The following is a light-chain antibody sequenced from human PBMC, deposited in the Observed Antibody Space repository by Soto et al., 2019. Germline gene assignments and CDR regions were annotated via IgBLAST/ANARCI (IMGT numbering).Light chain of an antibody. V-gene: IGKV1-5*03. J-gene: IGKJ2*01. CDR2: KAS. CDR3: QHCNSYPYT. Sequence: DIQMTQSPSTLSASVGDRVTITCRASQNINTWLAWYQQRPGKAPNLLIYKASSLESGVSSRFSGGGSGTEFTLTITNLQPDDFATCYCQHCNSYPYTFGQGTKLEIK. CDR1: QNINTW.